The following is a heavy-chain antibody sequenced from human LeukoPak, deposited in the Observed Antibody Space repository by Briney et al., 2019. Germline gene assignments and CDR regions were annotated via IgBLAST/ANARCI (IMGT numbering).Heavy chain of an antibody. D-gene: IGHD2-2*01. V-gene: IGHV4-38-2*01. CDR3: ARQEYCSSTSCPQGWFDP. CDR1: GYSISSGYY. J-gene: IGHJ5*02. Sequence: PSETLSLTCAVSGYSISSGYYWGWIRQPPGKGLEWIGSIYHSGSTYYNPSLKSRVTISVDTSKNQFSLKLSSVTAADTAVYYCARQEYCSSTSCPQGWFDPWGQGTLVTVSS. CDR2: IYHSGST.